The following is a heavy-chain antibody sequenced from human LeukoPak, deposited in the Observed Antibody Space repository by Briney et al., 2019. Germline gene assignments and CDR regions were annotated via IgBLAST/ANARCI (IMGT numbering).Heavy chain of an antibody. D-gene: IGHD6-19*01. CDR3: AKDPNFSGWARTYSSYYMDV. V-gene: IGHV3-30*02. J-gene: IGHJ6*03. CDR2: IRYDGSNK. Sequence: GGSLRLSCAASGFTFSSYGMHWVRQAPGKGLEWVTFIRYDGSNKYYADSVKGRFTISRDNSKNTLYLQMNSLRAEDTAVYYCAKDPNFSGWARTYSSYYMDVWGKGTTLIVSS. CDR1: GFTFSSYG.